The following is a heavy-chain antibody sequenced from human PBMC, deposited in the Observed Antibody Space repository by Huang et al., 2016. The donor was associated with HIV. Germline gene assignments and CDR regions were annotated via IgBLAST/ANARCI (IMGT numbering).Heavy chain of an antibody. CDR3: ATLPPVNYGRSGGRVRDY. CDR1: GYTFSNYD. D-gene: IGHD2-15*01. V-gene: IGHV1-8*01. Sequence: QVQLVQSGAEVKKPGASVKVSCKASGYTFSNYDINWVRQAPGQGLEWMGWMNPNSGHTGYARKFQGRVTMTRSTSISTAYMELSRLRFEDTAVYYCATLPPVNYGRSGGRVRDYWGQGSLVTVSS. J-gene: IGHJ4*02. CDR2: MNPNSGHT.